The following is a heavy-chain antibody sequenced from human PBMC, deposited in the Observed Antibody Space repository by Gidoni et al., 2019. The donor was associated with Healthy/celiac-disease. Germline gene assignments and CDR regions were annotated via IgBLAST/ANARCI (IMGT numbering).Heavy chain of an antibody. CDR3: AREYNWNGLYGMDV. J-gene: IGHJ6*02. V-gene: IGHV3-66*01. Sequence: EVQLVESGGGLVQPGGSLRLSCAASGFTVSSNYMSWVRQAPGKGLEWVSVIYSGGSTYYADSVKGRFTISRDNSKNTLYLQMNSLRAEDTAVYYCAREYNWNGLYGMDVWGQGTTVTVSS. D-gene: IGHD1-20*01. CDR1: GFTVSSNY. CDR2: IYSGGST.